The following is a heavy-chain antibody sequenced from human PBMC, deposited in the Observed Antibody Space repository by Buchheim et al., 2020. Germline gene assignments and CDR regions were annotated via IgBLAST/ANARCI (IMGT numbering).Heavy chain of an antibody. V-gene: IGHV4-34*01. D-gene: IGHD2-15*01. CDR3: ARGRCSGGSCKRRTFDY. CDR1: GGSFSGYY. J-gene: IGHJ4*02. CDR2: INHSGST. Sequence: QVQLQQWGAGLLKPSETLSLTCAVYGGSFSGYYWSWIRQPPGKGLEWIGEINHSGSTNYNPSLKSRVTISVDTSKNQFSLKLSSVTAADTAVYYCARGRCSGGSCKRRTFDYWGQGTL.